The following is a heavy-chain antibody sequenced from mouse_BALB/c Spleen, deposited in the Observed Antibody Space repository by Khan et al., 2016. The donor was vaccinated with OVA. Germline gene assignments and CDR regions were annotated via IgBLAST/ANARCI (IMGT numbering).Heavy chain of an antibody. D-gene: IGHD2-14*01. Sequence: QVQLKESGPGLVRPSQTLSITCTVSGFSLTTYGVHWVRQSPGKGLEWLGVIRSAGKTDYNAAFISRLSITKDNSKGQVFFKMNSLQADDTAMYYCARNSYMYDFTYWGQGTLVTVSA. CDR1: GFSLTTYG. CDR3: ARNSYMYDFTY. CDR2: IRSAGKT. V-gene: IGHV2-2*01. J-gene: IGHJ3*01.